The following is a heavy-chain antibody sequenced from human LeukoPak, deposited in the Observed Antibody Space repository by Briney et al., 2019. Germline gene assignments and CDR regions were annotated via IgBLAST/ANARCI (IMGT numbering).Heavy chain of an antibody. V-gene: IGHV4-4*07. D-gene: IGHD3-10*01. CDR3: ARGNYYYGSGSLYYFDY. Sequence: PSETLSLTCTVSGGSISSYYWSWIRQPAGKGLECIGRIYTSGSTNYNPSLKSRVTMSVDTSKNQFSLKLSSVTAADTAVYYCARGNYYYGSGSLYYFDYWGQGTLVTVSS. CDR2: IYTSGST. CDR1: GGSISSYY. J-gene: IGHJ4*02.